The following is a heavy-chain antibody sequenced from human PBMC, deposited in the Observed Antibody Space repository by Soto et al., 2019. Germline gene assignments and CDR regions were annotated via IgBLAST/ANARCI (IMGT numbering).Heavy chain of an antibody. J-gene: IGHJ6*03. Sequence: SETLSLTCTVSGGSISSSSYYWGWVRQPPGKGREWIGSIYYSGSTYYNPSLKSRVTISVATSKNQFSLKLSSVTAADTAVYYCARGPRFLEWLFVERPHYYYYMDVWGKGTTVTVSS. CDR1: GGSISSSSYY. V-gene: IGHV4-39*01. CDR3: ARGPRFLEWLFVERPHYYYYMDV. CDR2: IYYSGST. D-gene: IGHD3-3*01.